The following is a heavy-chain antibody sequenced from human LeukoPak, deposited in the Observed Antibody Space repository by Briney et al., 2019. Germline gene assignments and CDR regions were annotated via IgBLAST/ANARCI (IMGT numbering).Heavy chain of an antibody. CDR2: ISGSGGST. V-gene: IGHV3-23*01. J-gene: IGHJ4*02. CDR1: GFTFSSYA. D-gene: IGHD1-26*01. Sequence: SGGSLRLSCAASGFTFSSYAMSWVRQAPGKGPEWVSAISGSGGSTYYADSVKGRFTISRDNSKNTLYLQMNSLRAEDTAVYYCARPLYSGSYYSQLFDYWGQGTLVTVSS. CDR3: ARPLYSGSYYSQLFDY.